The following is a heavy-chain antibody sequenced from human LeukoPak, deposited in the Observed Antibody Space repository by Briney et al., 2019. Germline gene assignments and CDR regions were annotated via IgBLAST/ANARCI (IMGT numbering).Heavy chain of an antibody. CDR2: ISGGGGTT. J-gene: IGHJ4*02. CDR1: GFTVSSNY. CDR3: AKGIDSRSYLDY. D-gene: IGHD3-10*01. Sequence: SGGSLRLSCAASGFTVSSNYMNWVRQAPGKGLEWVSTISGGGGTTNYADSVKGRFTISRDNSKNTLHLQMNSLRAEDTAVYYCAKGIDSRSYLDYWGQGTLVTVSS. V-gene: IGHV3-23*01.